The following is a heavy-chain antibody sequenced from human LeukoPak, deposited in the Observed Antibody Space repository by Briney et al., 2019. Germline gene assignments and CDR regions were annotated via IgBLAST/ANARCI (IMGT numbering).Heavy chain of an antibody. Sequence: SVKVSCKASGGTFSSYAISWVRQAPGQGLEWMGGIIPIFGTANYAQKFQGRVTFTADESTSTAYMELSSLRSEDTAVYYCAILEGIVGATTAWFDPWGQGTLVTVSS. D-gene: IGHD1-26*01. J-gene: IGHJ5*02. CDR3: AILEGIVGATTAWFDP. V-gene: IGHV1-69*13. CDR1: GGTFSSYA. CDR2: IIPIFGTA.